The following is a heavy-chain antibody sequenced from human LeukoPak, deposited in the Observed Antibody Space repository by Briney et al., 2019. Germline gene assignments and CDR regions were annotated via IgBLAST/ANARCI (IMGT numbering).Heavy chain of an antibody. D-gene: IGHD3-22*01. V-gene: IGHV4-38-2*02. CDR1: GYSISSGYY. CDR3: ARGTYYSDSSGYSYYSYYYMDV. Sequence: PSETLSLTCTVSGYSISSGYYWGWIRQPPGKGLEWIGSIYHSGSTYYNPSLKSRVTISVDTSKNQFSLKPSTVTAADTAVYYCARGTYYSDSSGYSYYSYYYMDVWGKGTTVTIS. CDR2: IYHSGST. J-gene: IGHJ6*03.